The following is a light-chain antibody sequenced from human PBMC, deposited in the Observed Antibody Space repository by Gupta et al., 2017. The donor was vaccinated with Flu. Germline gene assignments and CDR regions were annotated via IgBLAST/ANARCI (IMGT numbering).Light chain of an antibody. Sequence: GKSITISCSGTSVDVESYNLVSWYHPHQAKALRLFIDEIATGPSGVSYCFSGSNSADTATLTISGVEDDDEYYYYSCSYAGGLVFGSGTRVTVL. CDR1: SVDVESYNL. J-gene: IGLJ1*01. CDR2: EIA. V-gene: IGLV2-23*02. CDR3: CSYAGGLV.